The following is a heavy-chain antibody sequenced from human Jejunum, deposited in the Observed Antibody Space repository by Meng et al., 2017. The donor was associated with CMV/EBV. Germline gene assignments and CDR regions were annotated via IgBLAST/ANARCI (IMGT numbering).Heavy chain of an antibody. CDR1: TFSSYA. V-gene: IGHV3-23*01. D-gene: IGHD3-3*01. CDR2: ISGSGSVNRT. CDR3: AKREASTVFGVAFDY. Sequence: TFSSYAMSWVRQAPGKGPEWVSVISGSGSVNRTDYADSVKGRFTISRDDSKKTLYLQMHSLRVEDTAIYYCAKREASTVFGVAFDYWGQGTLVTVSS. J-gene: IGHJ4*02.